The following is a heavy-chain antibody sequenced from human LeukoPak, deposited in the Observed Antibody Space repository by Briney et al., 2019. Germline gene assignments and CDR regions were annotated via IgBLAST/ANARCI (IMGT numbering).Heavy chain of an antibody. CDR2: VSGSGGST. V-gene: IGHV3-23*01. CDR3: AKDRVTGTTGGAFDI. J-gene: IGHJ3*02. D-gene: IGHD1-20*01. CDR1: GFTFSIYA. Sequence: GGSLRLSCAASGFTFSIYAMSWVRQAPGKGLEWVSAVSGSGGSTYYADSVKGRFTISRDNSKNTLYLQMNSLRAEDTAVYYCAKDRVTGTTGGAFDIWGQGTMVTVSS.